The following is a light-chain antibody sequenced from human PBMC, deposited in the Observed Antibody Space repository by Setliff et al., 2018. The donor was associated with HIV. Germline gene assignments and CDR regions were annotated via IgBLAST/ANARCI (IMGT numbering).Light chain of an antibody. J-gene: IGLJ1*01. Sequence: QSALTQPASVSGSPGQSITISCTGISSDVGNYNYASWYQEHPGKVPKLMIYDVSKRPSGVSNRFSGSKSGNTASLTISGLQAEDEADYHCSSYTGRSTFVFGTGTKVTV. CDR2: DVS. V-gene: IGLV2-14*01. CDR1: SSDVGNYNY. CDR3: SSYTGRSTFV.